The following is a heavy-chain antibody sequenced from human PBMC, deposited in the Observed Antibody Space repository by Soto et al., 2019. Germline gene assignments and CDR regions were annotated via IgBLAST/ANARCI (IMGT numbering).Heavy chain of an antibody. V-gene: IGHV1-18*01. Sequence: QVQLVQSGAEVKKPGASVKVSCKASGYTFPSYGISWVRQAPGQGLEWMGWISAYNGNTNYAQKLQGRVTMTTDTSTSTDYREGMSLISNGTAVDDFASGRRAAADRWFDPWVQGTLVTVSS. D-gene: IGHD6-13*01. CDR1: GYTFPSYG. CDR3: ASGRRAAADRWFDP. J-gene: IGHJ5*02. CDR2: ISAYNGNT.